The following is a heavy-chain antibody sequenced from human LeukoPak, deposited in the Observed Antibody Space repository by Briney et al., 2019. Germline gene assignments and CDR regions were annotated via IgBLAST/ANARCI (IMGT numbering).Heavy chain of an antibody. CDR3: ARHRVTTSPYYYYYMDV. D-gene: IGHD4-11*01. V-gene: IGHV5-51*01. J-gene: IGHJ6*03. Sequence: GESLKTSCKGSGYSFTSYWIGWVRQMPGKGLGWMGIIYPGDSDTRYSPSFQGQVTISADKSISTAYLQWSSLKASDTAMYYCARHRVTTSPYYYYYMDVWGKGTTVTVSS. CDR1: GYSFTSYW. CDR2: IYPGDSDT.